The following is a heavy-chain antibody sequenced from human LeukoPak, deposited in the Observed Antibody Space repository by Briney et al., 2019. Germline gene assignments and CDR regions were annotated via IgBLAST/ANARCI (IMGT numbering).Heavy chain of an antibody. Sequence: GASVKVSCKASGGTFSSYAISWVRQAPGQGLEWMRGIIPIFGTANYAQKFQGRVTITTDESTSTAYMELSSLRSEDTAVYYCARVAGFAYDVWGKGTTVTVSS. D-gene: IGHD3-9*01. CDR3: ARVAGFAYDV. V-gene: IGHV1-69*05. J-gene: IGHJ6*04. CDR2: IIPIFGTA. CDR1: GGTFSSYA.